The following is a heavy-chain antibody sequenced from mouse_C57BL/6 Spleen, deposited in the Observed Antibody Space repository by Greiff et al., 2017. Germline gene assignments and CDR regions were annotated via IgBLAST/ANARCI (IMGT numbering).Heavy chain of an antibody. V-gene: IGHV14-3*01. CDR2: IDPANGNT. CDR3: ARGEDYGSSYGYFDV. CDR1: GFNIKNTY. Sequence: VQLQQSVAELVRPGASVKLSCTASGFNIKNTYMHWVKQRPEQGLEWIGRIDPANGNTKYAPKFQGKATITADTSSNTAYLQLSSLTSDDTAIYYCARGEDYGSSYGYFDVWGTGTTVTVSS. D-gene: IGHD1-1*01. J-gene: IGHJ1*03.